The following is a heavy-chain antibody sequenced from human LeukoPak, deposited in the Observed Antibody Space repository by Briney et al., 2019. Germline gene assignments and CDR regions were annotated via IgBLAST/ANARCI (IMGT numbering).Heavy chain of an antibody. CDR3: ARGQFYHDSTGYSD. J-gene: IGHJ4*02. D-gene: IGHD3-22*01. V-gene: IGHV4-59*01. CDR1: GGSMSNYY. Sequence: SETLSLTCTVSGGSMSNYYWIWIRQPPGKGLEWIGYIYYSGTTSYNPSLKSRATISIDTSKNQFSLKLHSMTAADAAVYYCARGQFYHDSTGYSDWGQGTLVTVSS. CDR2: IYYSGTT.